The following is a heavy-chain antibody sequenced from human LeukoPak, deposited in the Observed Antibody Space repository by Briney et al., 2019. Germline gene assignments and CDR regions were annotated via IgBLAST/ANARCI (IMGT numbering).Heavy chain of an antibody. Sequence: ASVKVSCKASGYTFTGYYMHWVRQAPGQGLEWMGWINPKTGGTNSAQRFQGRVTMTRDTSISTAYMELSRLRSDDTAVYYCARDRSYVYDPWGQGTLVTVSS. CDR1: GYTFTGYY. J-gene: IGHJ5*02. D-gene: IGHD1-26*01. CDR2: INPKTGGT. CDR3: ARDRSYVYDP. V-gene: IGHV1-2*02.